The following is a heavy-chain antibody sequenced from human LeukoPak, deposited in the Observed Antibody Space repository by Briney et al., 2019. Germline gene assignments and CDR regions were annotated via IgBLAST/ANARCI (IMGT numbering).Heavy chain of an antibody. CDR1: GGSFSGYY. V-gene: IGHV4-34*01. CDR2: INHSGST. J-gene: IGHJ4*02. D-gene: IGHD3-10*01. Sequence: SETLSLTCAVYGGSFSGYYWSWIRQPPGKGLEWIGEINHSGSTNYTPSLKSRVTISVDTSKNQFSLKLSSVTATDTAVYYCARIKMVRGVIDYWGQGTLVTVSS. CDR3: ARIKMVRGVIDY.